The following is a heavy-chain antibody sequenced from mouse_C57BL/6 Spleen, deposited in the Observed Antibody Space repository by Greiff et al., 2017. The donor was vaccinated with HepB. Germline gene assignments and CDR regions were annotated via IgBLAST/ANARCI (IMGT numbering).Heavy chain of an antibody. CDR3: ARVVYSNYKGKPYFDY. CDR1: GYSITSGYY. J-gene: IGHJ2*01. CDR2: ISYDGSN. D-gene: IGHD2-5*01. Sequence: DVHLVESGPGLVKPSQSLSLTCSVTGYSITSGYYWNWIRQFPGNKLEWMGYISYDGSNNYNPSLKNRISITRDTSKNQFFLKLNSVTTEDTATYYCARVVYSNYKGKPYFDYWGQGTTLTVSS. V-gene: IGHV3-6*01.